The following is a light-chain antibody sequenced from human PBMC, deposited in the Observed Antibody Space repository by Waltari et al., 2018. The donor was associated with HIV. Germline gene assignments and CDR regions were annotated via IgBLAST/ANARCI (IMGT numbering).Light chain of an antibody. V-gene: IGKV1-8*01. CDR1: QGINSD. CDR2: AAS. Sequence: AIRMTQAPSSFSASTGDRVTITCRASQGINSDLAWYQQKPGKAPELLIYAASTLQSGVPSRFSGSGSGTDFTLTISCLQSEDFATYYCQQYYSYPFTFGQGTKVEIK. J-gene: IGKJ1*01. CDR3: QQYYSYPFT.